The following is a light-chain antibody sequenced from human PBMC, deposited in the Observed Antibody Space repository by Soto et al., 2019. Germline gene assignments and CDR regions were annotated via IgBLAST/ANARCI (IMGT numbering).Light chain of an antibody. J-gene: IGLJ2*01. CDR2: DVS. V-gene: IGLV2-11*01. CDR1: SSDVGGYDS. CDR3: SSYTSSSTLV. Sequence: QSALTQPRSVSGSPGQSVTISCTGTSSDVGGYDSVSWYQQHPGKAPPLLIYDVSKRPSGVPDRFSGSKSGNTASLTISGLQAEDEADYYCSSYTSSSTLVFGGGTKLTVL.